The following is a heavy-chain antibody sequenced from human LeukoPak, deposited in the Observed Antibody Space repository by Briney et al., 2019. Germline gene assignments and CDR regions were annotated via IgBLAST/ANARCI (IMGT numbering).Heavy chain of an antibody. V-gene: IGHV4-39*07. Sequence: SETLSLTFTVSGGSISSSSYYWGWIRQPPGKGLEWIGSIYHSGSTYYNPSLKSRVTISVDTSKNQFSLKLSSVTAADTAVYYCARGYGDYVGWFDPWGQGTLVTVSS. D-gene: IGHD4-17*01. CDR3: ARGYGDYVGWFDP. J-gene: IGHJ5*02. CDR2: IYHSGST. CDR1: GGSISSSSYY.